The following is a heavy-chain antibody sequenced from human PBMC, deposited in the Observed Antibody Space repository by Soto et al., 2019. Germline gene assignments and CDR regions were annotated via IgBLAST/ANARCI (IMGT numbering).Heavy chain of an antibody. Sequence: EVQLVESGGGVVQPGGSLRLSCAASGFTFSSYSMNWVRQAPGKGLEWVSYISSSSSTIHYADSVKVRFTISRDNAKNSLYLQMSSLRAEDTAVYYCAGWRNNWFDPWGQGTLVTVSS. V-gene: IGHV3-48*01. J-gene: IGHJ5*02. D-gene: IGHD6-19*01. CDR1: GFTFSSYS. CDR2: ISSSSSTI. CDR3: AGWRNNWFDP.